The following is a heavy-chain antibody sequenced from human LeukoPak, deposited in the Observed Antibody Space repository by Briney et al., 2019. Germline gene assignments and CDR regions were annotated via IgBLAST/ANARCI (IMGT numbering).Heavy chain of an antibody. CDR3: ARDREGYYDSSGYLEIDY. J-gene: IGHJ4*02. Sequence: GSSVKVSCKASGGTFSSYAISWVRQAPGQGLGWMGGIIPIFGTANYAQKFQGRVTITTDESTSTAYMELSSLRSEDTAVYYCARDREGYYDSSGYLEIDYWGQGTLVTVSS. D-gene: IGHD3-22*01. V-gene: IGHV1-69*05. CDR2: IIPIFGTA. CDR1: GGTFSSYA.